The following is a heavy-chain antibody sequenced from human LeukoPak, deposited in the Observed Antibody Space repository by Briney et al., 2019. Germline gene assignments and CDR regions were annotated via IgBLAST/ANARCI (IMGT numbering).Heavy chain of an antibody. J-gene: IGHJ5*02. Sequence: SETLSLTCAVSGGSISSSNWWSWVHQPPGKGLEWIGEIYHSGSTNYNPSLKSRVTISVDKSKNQFSLKLSSVTAADTAVYYCATQRAAALPGFDPWGQGTLVTVSS. CDR3: ATQRAAALPGFDP. CDR1: GGSISSSNW. D-gene: IGHD2-2*02. CDR2: IYHSGST. V-gene: IGHV4-4*02.